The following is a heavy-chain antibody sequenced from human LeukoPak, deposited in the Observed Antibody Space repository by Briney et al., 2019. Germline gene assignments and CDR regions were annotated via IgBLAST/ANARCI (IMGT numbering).Heavy chain of an antibody. CDR2: ISWNSGSI. D-gene: IGHD5-18*01. Sequence: GGSLRLSCAASGFTFDDYAMHWVRQAPGKGLEWVSGISWNSGSIGYADSVKGRFTISRDNAKNSLYLQMNSLRAEDTAVYYCARTPLSYGYVDYWGQGTLVTVSS. CDR3: ARTPLSYGYVDY. V-gene: IGHV3-9*01. CDR1: GFTFDDYA. J-gene: IGHJ4*02.